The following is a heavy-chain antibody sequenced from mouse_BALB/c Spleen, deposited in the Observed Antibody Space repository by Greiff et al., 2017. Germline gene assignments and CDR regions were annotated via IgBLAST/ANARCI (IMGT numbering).Heavy chain of an antibody. V-gene: IGHV2-9*02. CDR2: IWAGGST. Sequence: QVQLQQSGPGLVAPSQSLSITCTVSGFSLTSYGVHWVRQPPGKGLEWLGVIWAGGSTNYNSALMSRLSISKDNSKSQVFLKMNSLQTDDTAMYYCARDDYGSSGFAYWGQGTLVTVSA. CDR1: GFSLTSYG. CDR3: ARDDYGSSGFAY. D-gene: IGHD1-1*01. J-gene: IGHJ3*01.